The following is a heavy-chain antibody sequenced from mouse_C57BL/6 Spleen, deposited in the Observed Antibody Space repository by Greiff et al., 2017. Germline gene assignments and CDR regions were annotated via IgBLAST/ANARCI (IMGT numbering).Heavy chain of an antibody. V-gene: IGHV1-26*01. CDR3: ASRGYGSSYDLPFWYFDV. CDR2: INPNNGGT. CDR1: GYTFTDYY. D-gene: IGHD1-1*01. Sequence: EVQLQQSGPELVKPGASVKISCKASGYTFTDYYMNWVKQSHGKSLEWIGDINPNNGGTSYNQKFKGKATLTVDKSSSTAYMELRSLTSEDSAVYYCASRGYGSSYDLPFWYFDVWGTGTTVTVSS. J-gene: IGHJ1*03.